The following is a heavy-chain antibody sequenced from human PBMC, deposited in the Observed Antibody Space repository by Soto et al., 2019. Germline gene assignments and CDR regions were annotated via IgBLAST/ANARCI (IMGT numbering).Heavy chain of an antibody. CDR3: AKVIGSGWDGVFDY. J-gene: IGHJ4*02. CDR1: GFTFSSYA. CDR2: FTGTPDST. D-gene: IGHD6-19*01. V-gene: IGHV3-23*01. Sequence: EVQLLESGGGLVQPGGSLRLSCAASGFTFSSYAMSWVRQAPGRGLEWVSAFTGTPDSTYYADSVKGRFIISRDNSKNTLYLQINSLRAEDTAVYYCAKVIGSGWDGVFDYWDQGTLVTVSS.